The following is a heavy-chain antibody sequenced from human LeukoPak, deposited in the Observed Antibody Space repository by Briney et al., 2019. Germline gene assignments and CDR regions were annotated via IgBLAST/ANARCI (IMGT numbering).Heavy chain of an antibody. CDR1: GFTFSSYA. D-gene: IGHD5-18*01. J-gene: IGHJ4*02. CDR2: ISSNGGST. V-gene: IGHV3-64*01. CDR3: ARGEYSYGRSFDY. Sequence: PGGSLRLSCAASGFTFSSYAMHWVRQAPGKGLEYVSAISSNGGSTYYANSVKGRFTISRDNSKNTLYLQMGSLRAEDMAVYCCARGEYSYGRSFDYWGQGTLVTVSS.